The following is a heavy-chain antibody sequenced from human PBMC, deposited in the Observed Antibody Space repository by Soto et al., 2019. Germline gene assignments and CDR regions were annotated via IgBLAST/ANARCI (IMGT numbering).Heavy chain of an antibody. CDR3: ARKDVATDY. Sequence: PGGSLRLSCAASGFTFKYYAMSGVRQAPGKGLEWVSLITGSGGSTEYADSVKGRFTISRDNSKNTMYLQMNSLRVGDTAVYYCARKDVATDYWGQGTLVTVSS. D-gene: IGHD5-12*01. CDR2: ITGSGGST. J-gene: IGHJ4*02. V-gene: IGHV3-23*01. CDR1: GFTFKYYA.